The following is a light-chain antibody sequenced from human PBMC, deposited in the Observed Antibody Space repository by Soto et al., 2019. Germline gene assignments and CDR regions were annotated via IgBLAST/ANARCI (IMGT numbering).Light chain of an antibody. J-gene: IGKJ1*01. V-gene: IGKV1-5*03. CDR1: ESGSRW. CDR3: QQYNAYSQA. CDR2: QAS. Sequence: DIQMTQSPSTLSASVGDRVTITCRASESGSRWLAWYQQKPGRTPKLLIYQASTLETGVPSRFSGSGSGTEFTLTISSLQPDGFATQYCQQYNAYSQAFGQGTKVEIK.